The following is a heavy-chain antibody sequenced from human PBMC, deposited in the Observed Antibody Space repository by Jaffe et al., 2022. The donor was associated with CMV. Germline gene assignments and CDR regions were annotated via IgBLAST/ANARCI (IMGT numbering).Heavy chain of an antibody. V-gene: IGHV3-33*06. CDR1: GFTFSSHG. D-gene: IGHD6-19*01. Sequence: QVQLVESGGGVVQPGRSLRLSCAASGFTFSSHGMHWVRQAPGKGLEWVAIVWYDGNNKYYADSVKGRFTISRDNSKNTLYLQMNSLRAEDTAIYYCAKVPRPYSAAGTIADYWGQGTLVTVSS. CDR3: AKVPRPYSAAGTIADY. CDR2: VWYDGNNK. J-gene: IGHJ4*02.